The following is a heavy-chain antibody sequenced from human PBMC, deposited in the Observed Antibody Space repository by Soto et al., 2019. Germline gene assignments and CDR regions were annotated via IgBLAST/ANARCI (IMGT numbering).Heavy chain of an antibody. Sequence: SQTLSLTCAISGDRVSSNSTAWNWIRQSPSRGLEWLGRTYYRSKWFNDYAMSVKSRISISADTSEKHFSLHLNSVTPDDTAVYYCVRGSQWLVSHDYYYGRDVWVHRTPATVSS. CDR1: GDRVSSNSTA. D-gene: IGHD6-19*01. CDR2: TYYRSKWFN. V-gene: IGHV6-1*01. CDR3: VRGSQWLVSHDYYYGRDV. J-gene: IGHJ6*02.